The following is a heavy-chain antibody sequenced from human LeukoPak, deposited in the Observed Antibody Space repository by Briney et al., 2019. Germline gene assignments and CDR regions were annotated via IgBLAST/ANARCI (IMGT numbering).Heavy chain of an antibody. V-gene: IGHV3-23*01. D-gene: IGHD6-19*01. CDR1: GFTFSSYA. CDR3: AKRIGSGWYPLYFDY. J-gene: IGHJ4*02. CDR2: ISGSGGST. Sequence: GGSLRLSCAASGFTFSSYAMSWVRQAPGKGLEWVSAISGSGGSTYYADSVKGRFTISRDNSKNTLYLQMNSLRAEDTAVYYCAKRIGSGWYPLYFDYWGQGTLVTVSS.